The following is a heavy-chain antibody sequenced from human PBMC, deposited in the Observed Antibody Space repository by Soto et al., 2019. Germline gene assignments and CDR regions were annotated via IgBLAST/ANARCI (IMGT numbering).Heavy chain of an antibody. J-gene: IGHJ6*02. Sequence: LSLTCAISGDSVSSNSAAWNWIRQSPSRGLEWLGRTYYRSKWYNDYAVSVKSRIAINPDTSKNQFSLQLNSVTPEDTAVYYCARDEIVVVPAAKDYYYYYGMDVWGQGTTVTVSS. CDR3: ARDEIVVVPAAKDYYYYYGMDV. D-gene: IGHD2-2*01. CDR2: TYYRSKWYN. CDR1: GDSVSSNSAA. V-gene: IGHV6-1*01.